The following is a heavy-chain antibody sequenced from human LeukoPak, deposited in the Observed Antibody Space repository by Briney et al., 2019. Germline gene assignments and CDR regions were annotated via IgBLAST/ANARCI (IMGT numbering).Heavy chain of an antibody. J-gene: IGHJ6*03. D-gene: IGHD6-6*01. Sequence: PGGSLRLSCAASGFTFISYWMSWVRQAPGKGLEWVANIKQDGSEKYYVDSVKGRFTISRDNAKNSLYLQMNSLRAEDTAVYYCARADSSIAARLSRSSTFNYYYYMDVWGKGTTVTVSS. V-gene: IGHV3-7*01. CDR2: IKQDGSEK. CDR1: GFTFISYW. CDR3: ARADSSIAARLSRSSTFNYYYYMDV.